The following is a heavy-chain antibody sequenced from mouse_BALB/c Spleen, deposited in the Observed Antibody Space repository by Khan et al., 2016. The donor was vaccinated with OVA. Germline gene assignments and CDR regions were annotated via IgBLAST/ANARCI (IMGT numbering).Heavy chain of an antibody. CDR2: ISSGGSYT. V-gene: IGHV5-6*01. J-gene: IGHJ2*01. CDR3: ARHEGYDEYDFDY. Sequence: EVELVESGGDLMKPGGTLKLSCAASGLTFSRYGMSWVRQTPDKRLEWVASISSGGSYTYYPDNMKGRFTISRDNAKNTLYLQMNSLKSEDTAIYYCARHEGYDEYDFDYWGQGTTLTVSS. CDR1: GLTFSRYG. D-gene: IGHD2-3*01.